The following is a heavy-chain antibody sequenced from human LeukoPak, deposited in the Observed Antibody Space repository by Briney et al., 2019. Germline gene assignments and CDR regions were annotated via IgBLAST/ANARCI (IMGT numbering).Heavy chain of an antibody. J-gene: IGHJ4*02. CDR2: IKQDGSEK. V-gene: IGHV3-7*01. D-gene: IGHD1-26*01. CDR3: ARVQWELRGVGSYFEY. CDR1: GFTFSSYW. Sequence: GGSLRPSCVVSGFTFSSYWMSWVRQAPGKGLEWVANIKQDGSEKYYVDSVKGRFTMSRDNAKNSLYLQMNSLRAEDTAVYYCARVQWELRGVGSYFEYWGQGALVTVSS.